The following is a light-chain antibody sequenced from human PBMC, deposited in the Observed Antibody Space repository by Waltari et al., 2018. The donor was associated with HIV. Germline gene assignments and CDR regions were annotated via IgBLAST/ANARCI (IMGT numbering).Light chain of an antibody. J-gene: IGKJ2*03. V-gene: IGKV3-15*01. CDR1: QSVSTT. CDR2: GAS. Sequence: EIVMTQSPVTLSVSPGESADLSCRASQSVSTTLAWYQQKPGQAPRLLIYGASTRATGVSARFSGSGSGTDFTLTISSVQSEDFAVYYCLQSDNWPYSFGQGTKLEIK. CDR3: LQSDNWPYS.